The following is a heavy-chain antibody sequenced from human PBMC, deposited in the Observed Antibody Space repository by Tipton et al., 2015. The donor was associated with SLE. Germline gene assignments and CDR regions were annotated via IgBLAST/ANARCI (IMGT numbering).Heavy chain of an antibody. J-gene: IGHJ4*02. CDR1: GGSISRGYYY. D-gene: IGHD2-21*01. CDR3: AREGDPGYFDY. CDR2: IYYSGST. V-gene: IGHV4-61*01. Sequence: TLSLTCTVSGGSISRGYYYWNWIRQPPGQGLEWIGFIYYSGSTNYNPSLKSRVTISVDTPKNQFSLKLSSVTAADTAVYYCAREGDPGYFDYWGQGTLVTGSS.